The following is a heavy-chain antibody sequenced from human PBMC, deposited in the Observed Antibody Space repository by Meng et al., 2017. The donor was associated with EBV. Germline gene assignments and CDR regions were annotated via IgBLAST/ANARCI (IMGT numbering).Heavy chain of an antibody. CDR1: GGSVNNESYY. CDR3: ARGDYTNYPRWFDP. V-gene: IGHV4-61*01. J-gene: IGHJ5*02. CDR2: IYYTGST. Sequence: QVQLQESGPGLVKPSGXPSLNCTVSGGSVNNESYYWGWIRQPPGRGLEYIGYIYYTGSTNYNSSLKSRVTISLDKSKNQFSLKLTSLTAADTAIYYCARGDYTNYPRWFDPWGQGTLVNVSS. D-gene: IGHD4-11*01.